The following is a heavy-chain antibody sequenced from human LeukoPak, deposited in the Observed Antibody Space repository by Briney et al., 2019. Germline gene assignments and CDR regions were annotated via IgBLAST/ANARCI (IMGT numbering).Heavy chain of an antibody. Sequence: ASVKVSCKVSGYTLTELSMHWVRQAPGKGLEWMGGFDPEDGETIYAQKFQGRVTMTEDTSTDTAYMELSSLRSEDTAVYYCARIPRYCSSTSCYRGYYYYGMDVWGQGTTVTVSS. CDR1: GYTLTELS. V-gene: IGHV1-24*01. D-gene: IGHD2-2*02. CDR2: FDPEDGET. J-gene: IGHJ6*02. CDR3: ARIPRYCSSTSCYRGYYYYGMDV.